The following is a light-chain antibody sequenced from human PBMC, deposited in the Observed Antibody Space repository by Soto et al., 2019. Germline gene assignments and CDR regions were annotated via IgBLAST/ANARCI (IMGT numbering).Light chain of an antibody. J-gene: IGLJ2*01. V-gene: IGLV2-14*03. CDR3: SSYTSSSTVV. CDR1: SSDIGGYNY. CDR2: DVS. Sequence: QSALTQSASVSGSPGQSITISCTGTSSDIGGYNYVSWYQQHPGKGPKLMIYDVSSRPSGVSHRFSGSKSGDTASLTISGLQAEDEADYYCSSYTSSSTVVFGGGTKVTVL.